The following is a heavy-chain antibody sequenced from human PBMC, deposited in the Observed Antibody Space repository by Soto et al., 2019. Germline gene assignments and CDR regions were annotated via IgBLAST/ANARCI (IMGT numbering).Heavy chain of an antibody. D-gene: IGHD3-3*01. CDR1: GGTFSSYA. J-gene: IGHJ5*02. CDR2: IIPIFGTA. V-gene: IGHV1-69*06. CDR3: ARDSSYYDFWSGYYIRGGGGFDP. Sequence: QVQLVQSGAEVKKPGSSVKVSCKASGGTFSSYAISWVRQAPGQGLEWMGGIIPIFGTANYAQKFQGRVTITADKSTSTAYMELSSLRSEDTAVHYCARDSSYYDFWSGYYIRGGGGFDPWGQGTLVTVSS.